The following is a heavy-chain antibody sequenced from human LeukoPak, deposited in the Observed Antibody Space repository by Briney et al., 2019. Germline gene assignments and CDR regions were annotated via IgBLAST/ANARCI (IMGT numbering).Heavy chain of an antibody. CDR1: GYTFTSYY. D-gene: IGHD4-11*01. J-gene: IGHJ4*02. CDR3: AADLPYSNYGPLDF. V-gene: IGHV1-46*01. CDR2: INPSGGST. Sequence: ASVKVSCKASGYTFTSYYMHWVRQAPGQGLEWMGIINPSGGSTTYAQKFQERVTITRDMSTTTAYMELSSLGSEDTAVYYCAADLPYSNYGPLDFWGQGTLVTVSS.